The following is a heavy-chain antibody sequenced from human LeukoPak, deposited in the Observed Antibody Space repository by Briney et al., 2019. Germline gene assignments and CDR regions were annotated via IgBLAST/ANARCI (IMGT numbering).Heavy chain of an antibody. CDR3: ARTMVRGTPPIDI. D-gene: IGHD3-10*01. Sequence: ASVKVSCKASGYTLTSYDINWVRQAPGQGLECLGWMTPDSGNTGYAQKFQGRVTLTRDTAMSTAYMELGSLTSEDTAVYYCARTMVRGTPPIDIWGQGTMVTVSS. CDR2: MTPDSGNT. CDR1: GYTLTSYD. V-gene: IGHV1-8*01. J-gene: IGHJ3*02.